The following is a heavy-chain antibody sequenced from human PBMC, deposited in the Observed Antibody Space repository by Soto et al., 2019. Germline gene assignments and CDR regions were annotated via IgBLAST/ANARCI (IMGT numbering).Heavy chain of an antibody. J-gene: IGHJ3*02. CDR2: IVPIFATA. D-gene: IGHD1-26*01. CDR3: ARDSVVATHAFDI. CDR1: GGTFSSYA. Sequence: QVQLVQSGAEVKKPGSSVKVSCKASGGTFSSYAISWVRQAPGQGLEWMGGIVPIFATAYYAQKFQGRVTITADDSTNTAYMELSSLRSEDTAVYYCARDSVVATHAFDIWGQGTMVTVSS. V-gene: IGHV1-69*12.